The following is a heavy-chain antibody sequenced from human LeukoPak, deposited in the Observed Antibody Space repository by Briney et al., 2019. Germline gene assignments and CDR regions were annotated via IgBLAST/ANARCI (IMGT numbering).Heavy chain of an antibody. D-gene: IGHD2-2*01. CDR1: GFSFSDYY. CDR2: ISSSGSTI. CDR3: ARRTPNYYYYGMDV. Sequence: GGSLRRSCAASGFSFSDYYMSWIRQAPGKGLEWVSYISSSGSTIYYADSVKGRFTISRDNAKNSLYLQMNSLRAEDTAVYYCARRTPNYYYYGMDVWGQGTTVTVSS. J-gene: IGHJ6*02. V-gene: IGHV3-11*01.